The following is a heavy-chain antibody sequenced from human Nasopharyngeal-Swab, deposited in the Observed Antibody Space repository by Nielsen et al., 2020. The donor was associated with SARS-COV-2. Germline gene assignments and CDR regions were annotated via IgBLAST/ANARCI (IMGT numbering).Heavy chain of an antibody. V-gene: IGHV3-20*04. Sequence: GESLKISCVASGFSFDDYGMTWVRQGPGKGLEWVAGSSWNGGSTRHAASVKGRFTISRDNAKNTLFLQMNSLRAEDTAVYYCARAYYFDSWGQGTLVTVSS. CDR2: SSWNGGST. CDR1: GFSFDDYG. J-gene: IGHJ4*02. CDR3: ARAYYFDS.